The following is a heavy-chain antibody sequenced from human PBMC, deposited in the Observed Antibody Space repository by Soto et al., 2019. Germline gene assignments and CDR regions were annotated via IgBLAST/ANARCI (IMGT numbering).Heavy chain of an antibody. CDR3: AAAPERYCSSTSCYPPFYDY. D-gene: IGHD2-2*01. J-gene: IGHJ4*02. Sequence: ASVKVSCKTSGYSYDITWVRQAPGQGLEWMGWINPNSGGTNYAQKFQGWVTMTRDASISTAYMELSRLRSDDTAVYYCAAAPERYCSSTSCYPPFYDYWGQG. CDR2: INPNSGGT. CDR1: GYSYD. V-gene: IGHV1-2*04.